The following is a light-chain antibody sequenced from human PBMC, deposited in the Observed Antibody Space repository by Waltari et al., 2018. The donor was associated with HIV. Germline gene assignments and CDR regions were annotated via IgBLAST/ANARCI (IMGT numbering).Light chain of an antibody. Sequence: QSVLTQPPSVSAAPGQKVTIPCSGSSSNIGKHYVSWYQQLPGTAPKVLMYENTNRPAGVPDRFSGSKSGTSATLDITGLQTGDEADYFCGTWDDSLASWVFGGGTKLTVL. CDR2: ENT. V-gene: IGLV1-51*02. CDR1: SSNIGKHY. J-gene: IGLJ3*02. CDR3: GTWDDSLASWV.